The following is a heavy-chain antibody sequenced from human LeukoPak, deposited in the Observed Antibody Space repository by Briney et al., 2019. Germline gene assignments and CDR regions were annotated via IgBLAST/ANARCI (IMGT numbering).Heavy chain of an antibody. CDR1: RFTFNSYA. CDR3: ARDRGWAFDI. Sequence: GGSLRLSCAASRFTFNSYAMHWVRQAPGKGLEWVAVISYNGSNKHYADSVKGRLTISRDNSKNTMYLQMNSLRIEDTAVYYCARDRGWAFDIWGQGTMVTVSS. V-gene: IGHV3-30-3*01. J-gene: IGHJ3*02. CDR2: ISYNGSNK.